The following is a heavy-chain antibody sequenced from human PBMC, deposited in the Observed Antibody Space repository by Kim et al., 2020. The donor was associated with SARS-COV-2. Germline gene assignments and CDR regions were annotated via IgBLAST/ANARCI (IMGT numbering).Heavy chain of an antibody. D-gene: IGHD3-22*01. J-gene: IGHJ6*02. CDR3: AKQDYYDNTGYYYYGLDV. CDR2: IKQDGSDK. V-gene: IGHV3-7*01. CDR1: GFTFSSYW. Sequence: GGSLRLSCAASGFTFSSYWMSWVRQAPGKGLERVANIKQDGSDKYYVDSVKGRFTISRDNAKSSLYLQMNSLRAEDTAVYYCAKQDYYDNTGYYYYGLDVWAPGPTGTVSS.